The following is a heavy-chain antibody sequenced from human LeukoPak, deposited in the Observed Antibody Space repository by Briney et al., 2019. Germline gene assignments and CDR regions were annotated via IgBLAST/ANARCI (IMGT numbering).Heavy chain of an antibody. CDR3: ARGLPAIVGATRALFDYGMDV. J-gene: IGHJ6*02. V-gene: IGHV3-15*01. D-gene: IGHD1-26*01. Sequence: GGSLRLSCAASGFTFSNVWMSWVRQAPGKGLEWVGRIKSKTDGGTTDYAAPVKGRFTISRDDSKNTLYLQMNSLKTEDTAVYYCARGLPAIVGATRALFDYGMDVWGQGTTVTVSS. CDR2: IKSKTDGGTT. CDR1: GFTFSNVW.